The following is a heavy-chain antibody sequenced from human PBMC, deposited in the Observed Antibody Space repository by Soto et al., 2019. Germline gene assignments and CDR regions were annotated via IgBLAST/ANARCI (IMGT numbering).Heavy chain of an antibody. CDR2: IDPSDSYT. V-gene: IGHV5-10-1*01. J-gene: IGHJ5*02. CDR3: ARGARGGWPYNWFDP. Sequence: PGESLKISCNGSGYSFTIYWISWVRQMPGKGLEWMGRIDPSDSYTNYSPSFQGHVTISADKSISTAYLQWSSLKASDTAMYYCARGARGGWPYNWFDPWGQGTLVTVSS. D-gene: IGHD6-19*01. CDR1: GYSFTIYW.